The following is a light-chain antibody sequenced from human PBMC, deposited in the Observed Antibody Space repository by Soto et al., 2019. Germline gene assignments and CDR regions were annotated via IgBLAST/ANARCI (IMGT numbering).Light chain of an antibody. V-gene: IGKV3-11*01. CDR1: QSVSSY. CDR3: QECSNGLVT. Sequence: EIVLPQSPATMSWSPGARATLSCRASQSVSSYLAWYQQKTGQAPRLLIDDPSNMANCIPARFSGIGSGTDLTLTISSLEPEDFPVYYWQECSNGLVTFGQGTKLESK. CDR2: DPS. J-gene: IGKJ2*01.